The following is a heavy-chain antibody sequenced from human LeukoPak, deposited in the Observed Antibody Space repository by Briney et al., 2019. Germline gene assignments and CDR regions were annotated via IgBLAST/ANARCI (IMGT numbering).Heavy chain of an antibody. D-gene: IGHD3-10*02. Sequence: GGSLRLSCVASGFTFTSSVMTWVRQAPGKGLEWVSVVGSTGGTTYYADSVKGRFTISRDNAKNTMILQMNNLRVEDTAAYYCAAVPGIIIAGYFASWGRGTLVAVSA. CDR1: GFTFTSSV. CDR3: AAVPGIIIAGYFAS. CDR2: VGSTGGTT. J-gene: IGHJ4*02. V-gene: IGHV3-23*01.